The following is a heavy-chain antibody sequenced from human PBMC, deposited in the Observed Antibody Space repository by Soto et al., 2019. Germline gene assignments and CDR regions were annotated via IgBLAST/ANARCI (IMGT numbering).Heavy chain of an antibody. CDR1: GFIFSPYD. CDR2: ISGGGDTI. D-gene: IGHD4-17*01. CDR3: ARSKYGDYSNAFDI. J-gene: IGHJ3*02. Sequence: PGGSLRLSCAGSGFIFSPYDMNWVRRAPGKGLEWVSYISGGGDTIYYGDSVKGRFTMSRDNAKNSLYLQVNSLRGEDTAVYYCARSKYGDYSNAFDIWGQGTMVTVSS. V-gene: IGHV3-48*03.